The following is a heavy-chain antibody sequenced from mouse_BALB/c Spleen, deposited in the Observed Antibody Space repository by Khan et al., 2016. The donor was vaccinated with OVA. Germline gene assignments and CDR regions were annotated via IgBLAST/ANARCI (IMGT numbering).Heavy chain of an antibody. CDR3: SRLAYYYNSEGFAY. V-gene: IGHV5-6*01. D-gene: IGHD1-1*01. CDR1: GFTFSTYG. Sequence: DVQLVESGGDLVKPGGSLKLSCAASGFTFSTYGMSWVRQTPDKGLEWVATISTGGSYTYYPASVKGRFTISRENAKNTLYLQMSSLKSEDTAMYYCSRLAYYYNSEGFAYWGQGTLVTVSA. J-gene: IGHJ3*01. CDR2: ISTGGSYT.